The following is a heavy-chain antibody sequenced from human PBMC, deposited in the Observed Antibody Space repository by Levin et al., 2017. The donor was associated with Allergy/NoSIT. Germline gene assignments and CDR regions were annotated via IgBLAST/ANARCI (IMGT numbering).Heavy chain of an antibody. D-gene: IGHD6-19*01. Sequence: SETLSLTCTVSGGSISSSSYYWGWIRQPPGKGLEWIGSIYYSGSTYYNPSLKSRVTISVDTSKNQFSLKLSSVTAADTAVYYCARAEGAVAGSKGARAFDIWGQGTMVTVSS. CDR1: GGSISSSSYY. V-gene: IGHV4-39*07. CDR2: IYYSGST. CDR3: ARAEGAVAGSKGARAFDI. J-gene: IGHJ3*02.